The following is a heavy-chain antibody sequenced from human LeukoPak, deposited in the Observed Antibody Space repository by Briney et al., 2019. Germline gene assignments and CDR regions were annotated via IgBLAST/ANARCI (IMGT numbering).Heavy chain of an antibody. CDR1: GYTFTGYY. CDR2: INPNSGGR. V-gene: IGHV1-2*06. D-gene: IGHD4-23*01. CDR3: ARKVWGYGGNSGSGSVNWFDP. Sequence: GPVKVSCKASGYTFTGYYMHWVRQAPGQGLEWMGRINPNSGGRTYAQKFQGRVTLTRGRSISTACMERRRLRSDDTAVYYCARKVWGYGGNSGSGSVNWFDPWGQGTLVTVSS. J-gene: IGHJ5*02.